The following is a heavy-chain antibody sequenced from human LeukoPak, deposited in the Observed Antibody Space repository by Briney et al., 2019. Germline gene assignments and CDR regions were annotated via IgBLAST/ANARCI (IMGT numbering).Heavy chain of an antibody. D-gene: IGHD6-19*01. J-gene: IGHJ4*02. V-gene: IGHV3-30*02. CDR3: AKDLHSSGWSARFDY. Sequence: GGSLRLSCAASGFTFSSYGMHWVRQAPGKGLEWVAFIRYGGSNKYYADSVKGRFTISRDNSKNTLYLQMNSLRAEDTAVYYCAKDLHSSGWSARFDYWGQGTLVTVPS. CDR1: GFTFSSYG. CDR2: IRYGGSNK.